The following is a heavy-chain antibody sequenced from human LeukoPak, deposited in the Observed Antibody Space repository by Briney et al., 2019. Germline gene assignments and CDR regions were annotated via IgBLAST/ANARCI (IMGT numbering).Heavy chain of an antibody. CDR1: GGSISSGGYY. V-gene: IGHV4-31*03. Sequence: SETLSLTCSVSGGSISSGGYYWSWIRQHPGKGLEWIGYIYYSGSTYYNPSPKSRVTISVDTSKNQFSLKLSSVTAADTAVYYCATELNCSGGSCLDYWGQGTLVTVSS. CDR2: IYYSGST. CDR3: ATELNCSGGSCLDY. J-gene: IGHJ4*02. D-gene: IGHD2-15*01.